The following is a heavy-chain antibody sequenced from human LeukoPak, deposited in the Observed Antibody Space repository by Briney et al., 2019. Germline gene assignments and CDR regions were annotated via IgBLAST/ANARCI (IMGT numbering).Heavy chain of an antibody. CDR2: IRGSGDRT. V-gene: IGHV3-23*01. J-gene: IGHJ3*02. Sequence: GGSLRLSCAASGFTFSSYAMSWVRQAPGKGLEWVSSIRGSGDRTSFADSEKGRFTISRDNSKNTLYLQMTSLRAEDTAVYFCAKEVSDSPYADAFDIWGRGTMVTVSS. D-gene: IGHD3-3*01. CDR3: AKEVSDSPYADAFDI. CDR1: GFTFSSYA.